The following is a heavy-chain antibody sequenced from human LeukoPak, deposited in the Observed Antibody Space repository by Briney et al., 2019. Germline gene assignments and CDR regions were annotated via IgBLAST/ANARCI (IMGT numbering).Heavy chain of an antibody. CDR1: GFTFSSYW. D-gene: IGHD3-16*01. Sequence: GGSLRLSCAASGFTFSSYWMHWVRQAPGKGLEWVSRLSPDGSSTSYADSVKGRFTISRDNAKNTLYLQMESLRAEDTAMYYCASLQVTSRLGYWGPGTLVTVSS. CDR2: LSPDGSST. J-gene: IGHJ4*02. V-gene: IGHV3-74*01. CDR3: ASLQVTSRLGY.